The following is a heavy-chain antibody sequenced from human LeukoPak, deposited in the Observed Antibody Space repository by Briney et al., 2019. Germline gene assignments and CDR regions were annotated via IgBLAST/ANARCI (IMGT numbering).Heavy chain of an antibody. CDR1: GFTFGNFG. D-gene: IGHD3-10*02. Sequence: PGGSLRLSCEASGFTFGNFGMTWVRQASGKGLQWVSGITGSTTWTYYAASVKGRFTVSRDNSRNTLHLQMNSLRADDTAVYYCARELVSSGTGYFDLWGRGTLVTVSS. CDR3: ARELVSSGTGYFDL. V-gene: IGHV3-23*01. CDR2: ITGSTTWT. J-gene: IGHJ2*01.